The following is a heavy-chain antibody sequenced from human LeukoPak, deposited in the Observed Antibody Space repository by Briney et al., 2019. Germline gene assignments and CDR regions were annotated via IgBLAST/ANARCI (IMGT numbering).Heavy chain of an antibody. CDR3: ARGGYYDSSGYFDY. D-gene: IGHD3-22*01. J-gene: IGHJ4*02. V-gene: IGHV1-69*05. Sequence: ASVKVSCKASGGTFSSYAISWVRQAPGQGLEWMGGIIPIFGTANYAQKFQGRVTITTDESTSTAYMELSSLRSEDTAVYYCARGGYYDSSGYFDYWDQGTLVTVSS. CDR2: IIPIFGTA. CDR1: GGTFSSYA.